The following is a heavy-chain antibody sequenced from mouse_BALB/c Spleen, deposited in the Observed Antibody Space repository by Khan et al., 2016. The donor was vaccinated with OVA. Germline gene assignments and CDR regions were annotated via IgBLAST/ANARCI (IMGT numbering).Heavy chain of an antibody. J-gene: IGHJ4*01. Sequence: QVQLKESGPGLVAPSQTLTITCTTSGFSLTNYGVHWVRQPPGKGLEWLALIWNGGSTTYNSALKSRLTICKDNSKSHVFLKLNSLQTDETAMYFCAGQHNYHYNFMDYWGQGTSVTVSS. V-gene: IGHV2-6-1*01. CDR2: IWNGGST. CDR1: GFSLTNYG. D-gene: IGHD6-1*01. CDR3: AGQHNYHYNFMDY.